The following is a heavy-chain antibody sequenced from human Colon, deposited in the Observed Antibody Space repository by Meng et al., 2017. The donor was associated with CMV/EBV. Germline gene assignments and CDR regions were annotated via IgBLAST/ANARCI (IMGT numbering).Heavy chain of an antibody. CDR3: ATGGSPFFNP. CDR2: ISANNGNT. CDR1: VNTLSTYV. J-gene: IGHJ5*02. Sequence: QLVQSKTEVKKPGDSVKVSCKASVNTLSTYVISWVRQAPGQGLEWMGWISANNGNTNYGKKFQGRVTMTTDTSTNTAYMELRSLRSDDTAVYYCATGGSPFFNPWGQGTLVTVSS. D-gene: IGHD3-10*01. V-gene: IGHV1-18*01.